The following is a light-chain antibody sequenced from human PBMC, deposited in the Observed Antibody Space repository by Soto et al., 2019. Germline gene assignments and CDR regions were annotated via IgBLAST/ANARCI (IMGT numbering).Light chain of an antibody. CDR2: DAS. Sequence: DIQMTQSPSSLSASVGDRVSITCRASRSTIAKYLNWYQQKPGTAPKLLIFDASRLQSGVPSRFSGSGSGTDFTLTISGLQPEDFATYYCQQSYSTPWTFGQGTKGEVK. CDR1: RSTIAKY. CDR3: QQSYSTPWT. V-gene: IGKV1-39*01. J-gene: IGKJ1*01.